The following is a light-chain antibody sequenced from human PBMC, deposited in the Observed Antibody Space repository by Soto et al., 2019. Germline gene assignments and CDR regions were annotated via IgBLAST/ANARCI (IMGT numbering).Light chain of an antibody. CDR3: QQSYSTPRIT. J-gene: IGKJ5*01. CDR1: QSISSY. CDR2: AAS. Sequence: DIQMTQSPSSLSASVGDRVTITCRASQSISSYLNWYQQKPGKAPKLLIYAASSLQSGVPSRFSGSGSGTAVTLTISSLQPEDFATYYCQQSYSTPRITFGQGTRLEI. V-gene: IGKV1-39*01.